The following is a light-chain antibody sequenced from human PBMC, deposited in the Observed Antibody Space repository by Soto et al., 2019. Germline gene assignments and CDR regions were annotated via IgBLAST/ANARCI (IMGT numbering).Light chain of an antibody. CDR2: WAS. J-gene: IGKJ4*01. CDR3: QQYGSSLLT. CDR1: QSVLYSSNNKNY. V-gene: IGKV4-1*01. Sequence: DIVMTQSPDSLAVSLGERATINCKSSQSVLYSSNNKNYLAWYQQKPGQPPKLLIYWASTRESGVPDRFSGSGSGTDVALTISSLQAEDVAVYYGQQYGSSLLTFGGGTKVEIK.